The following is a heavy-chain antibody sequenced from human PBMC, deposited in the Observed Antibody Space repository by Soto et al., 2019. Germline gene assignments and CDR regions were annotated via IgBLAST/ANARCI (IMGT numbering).Heavy chain of an antibody. Sequence: SETLSLTCTVSGGSISSYYWSWIRQPPGKGLEWIGYIYYSGSTYYNPSLKSRVTISVDTSKNQFSLKLSSVTAADTAVYYCTRDRLRLRSSFDYWGQGTLVTVSS. J-gene: IGHJ4*02. CDR2: IYYSGST. V-gene: IGHV4-59*12. CDR1: GGSISSYY. CDR3: TRDRLRLRSSFDY. D-gene: IGHD4-17*01.